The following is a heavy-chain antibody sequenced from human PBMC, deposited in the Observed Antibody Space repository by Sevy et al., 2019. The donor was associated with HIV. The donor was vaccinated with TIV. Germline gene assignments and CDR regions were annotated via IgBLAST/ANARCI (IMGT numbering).Heavy chain of an antibody. CDR1: GFPISSGLY. CDR2: IYHSGST. D-gene: IGHD4-17*01. V-gene: IGHV4-38-2*01. CDR3: ARHQETTVVSSFDH. J-gene: IGHJ4*02. Sequence: SETLSLTCGVSGFPISSGLYWGWIRQPPGKGLEWIASIYHSGSTYYNPSLKTQVTISVDTSKNQSSLKLSSVTATDTAVYYCARHQETTVVSSFDHWGQGALVTVSS.